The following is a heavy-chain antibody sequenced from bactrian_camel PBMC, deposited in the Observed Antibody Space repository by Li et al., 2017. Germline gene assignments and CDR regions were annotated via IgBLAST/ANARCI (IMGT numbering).Heavy chain of an antibody. J-gene: IGHJ6*01. CDR1: GYTCVKND. CDR2: IDSGGNT. Sequence: HVQLVESGGASVQAGGSLRLSCAISGYTCVKNDMSWYRQPLGKEREFVSGIDSGGNTRYADSVKGRFTISVDNAKNTLYLQINSLKPEDSATYYCAAGQGVGWCLDVIRVGAEPDFDYWGHGTQVTVS. V-gene: IGHV3S53*01. D-gene: IGHD5*01. CDR3: AAGQGVGWCLDVIRVGAEPDFDY.